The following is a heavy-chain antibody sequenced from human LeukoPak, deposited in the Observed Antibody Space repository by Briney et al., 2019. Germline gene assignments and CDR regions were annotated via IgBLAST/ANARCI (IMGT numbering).Heavy chain of an antibody. CDR1: GFTVSSNY. D-gene: IGHD4-17*01. CDR2: ISVSRSTI. Sequence: PGGSLRLSCAASGFTVSSNYMNWVRQAPGKGLEWVSYISVSRSTIYYADSVKGRFTTSRDNAKNSLYLQMNSLRAEDTAVYYCARDDGDYAHPVDYWGQGTLVTVSS. V-gene: IGHV3-48*04. J-gene: IGHJ4*02. CDR3: ARDDGDYAHPVDY.